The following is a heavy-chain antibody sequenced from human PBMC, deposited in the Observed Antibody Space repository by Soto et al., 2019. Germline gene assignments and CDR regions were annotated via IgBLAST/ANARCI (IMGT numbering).Heavy chain of an antibody. J-gene: IGHJ3*02. D-gene: IGHD6-19*01. CDR2: IGTAGDT. Sequence: GGSLRLSCAASGFTFSSYDMHWVRQATGKGLEWVSAIGTAGDTYYPGSVKGRFTISRENAKNSLYLQMNSLRAGDTAVYYCARGWRSIAVAGNDAFDIWGQGTMVTVS. V-gene: IGHV3-13*01. CDR3: ARGWRSIAVAGNDAFDI. CDR1: GFTFSSYD.